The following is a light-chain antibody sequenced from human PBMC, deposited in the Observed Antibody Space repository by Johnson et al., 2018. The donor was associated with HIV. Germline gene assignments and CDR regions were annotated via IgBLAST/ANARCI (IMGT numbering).Light chain of an antibody. Sequence: QSVLTQPPSVSAAPGQKVTISCSGSSSNIGNNYVSWYQQLPGTAPKVLIYDNNKRPSGIPDRFSGSTSGTSATLGITGLQTGDEADYYCGTWDSSLNSKVFGTGTKVSVL. CDR2: DNN. CDR3: GTWDSSLNSKV. J-gene: IGLJ1*01. CDR1: SSNIGNNY. V-gene: IGLV1-51*01.